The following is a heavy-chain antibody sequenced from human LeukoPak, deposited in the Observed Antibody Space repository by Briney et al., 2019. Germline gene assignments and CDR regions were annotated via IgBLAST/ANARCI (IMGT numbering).Heavy chain of an antibody. Sequence: SETLSLTCTVSGGSISSYYWSWIRQPPGKGLECIGYIYNSGSTNYKPSLKSLFTISVDTSKTPFSLNLTSVTAADTAVYYCARDRRRSSTWDGAAYDPWGPGTLVTVSS. CDR3: ARDRRRSSTWDGAAYDP. CDR2: IYNSGST. V-gene: IGHV4-4*09. D-gene: IGHD6-19*01. CDR1: GGSISSYY. J-gene: IGHJ5*02.